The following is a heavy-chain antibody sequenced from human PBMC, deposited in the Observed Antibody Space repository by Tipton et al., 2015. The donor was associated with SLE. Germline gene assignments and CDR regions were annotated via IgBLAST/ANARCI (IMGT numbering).Heavy chain of an antibody. CDR3: TRECTGGVCYMHYYGMDV. V-gene: IGHV3-49*04. Sequence: RSLRLSCTASGFTFGDYAMSWVRQAPGKGLEWVGFIRSKAYGGTAEYAASVKGRFTISRDDSKSIAYLQMNSLKTEDTAVYFCTRECTGGVCYMHYYGMDVWGQGTTVTVSS. D-gene: IGHD2-8*02. J-gene: IGHJ6*02. CDR2: IRSKAYGGTA. CDR1: GFTFGDYA.